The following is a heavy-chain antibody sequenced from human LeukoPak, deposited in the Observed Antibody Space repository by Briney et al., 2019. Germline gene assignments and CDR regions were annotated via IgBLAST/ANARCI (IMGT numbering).Heavy chain of an antibody. CDR3: ATGSRWRVLCWVDP. D-gene: IGHD6-19*01. V-gene: IGHV3-30*02. J-gene: IGHJ5*02. Sequence: GGSLRLSCAASGFIFSRYGMDWVRPAAGRGVEWVAFIRKDGSNKYYADSVKRRFTIFRVNSKKTLYLQMDSRRAEDTAVYDSATGSRWRVLCWVDPGGQGTLVAVSS. CDR1: GFIFSRYG. CDR2: IRKDGSNK.